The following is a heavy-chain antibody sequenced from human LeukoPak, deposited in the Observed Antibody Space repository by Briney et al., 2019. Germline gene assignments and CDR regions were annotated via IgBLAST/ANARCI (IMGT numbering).Heavy chain of an antibody. CDR3: VKVAKYYYGSETYYFFEH. Sequence: GGTLRLSCAASGFTFSSHGMNWVRQAPGKGLEWVSGIIPSGHTTYYADSVRGRFTISRDNAKNSLDLQMNSLRVEDTGIYYCVKVAKYYYGSETYYFFEHWGQGTPVTASS. D-gene: IGHD3-10*01. CDR1: GFTFSSHG. J-gene: IGHJ4*02. V-gene: IGHV3-23*01. CDR2: IIPSGHTT.